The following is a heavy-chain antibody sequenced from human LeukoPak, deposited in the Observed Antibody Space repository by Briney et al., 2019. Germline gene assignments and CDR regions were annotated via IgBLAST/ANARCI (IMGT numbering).Heavy chain of an antibody. CDR1: GFTFSSYW. V-gene: IGHV3-7*01. CDR3: ASYYYGSGSDYYMDV. Sequence: GGSLRLSCAASGFTFSSYWMSWVRQAPGKGLEWVANIKQDGSEKYYVDPVKGRFTISRDNAKNSLYLQMNSLRAEDTAVYYCASYYYGSGSDYYMDVWGKGTTVTVSS. J-gene: IGHJ6*03. CDR2: IKQDGSEK. D-gene: IGHD3-10*01.